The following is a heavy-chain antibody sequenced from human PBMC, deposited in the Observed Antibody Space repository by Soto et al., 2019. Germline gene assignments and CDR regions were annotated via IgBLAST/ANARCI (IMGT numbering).Heavy chain of an antibody. Sequence: QRLSWAAGGFTFSSDAMRCVRQAPGEGLEGVAAIGGTDGKTYYADSVKGRFTISRDNSENTLYLQMSRLRAEDTAVYFCAKGMFSSSPAAAGSFDYWGQGALVTVSS. D-gene: IGHD3-10*01. CDR1: GFTFSSDA. CDR2: IGGTDGKT. J-gene: IGHJ4*02. V-gene: IGHV3-23*01. CDR3: AKGMFSSSPAAAGSFDY.